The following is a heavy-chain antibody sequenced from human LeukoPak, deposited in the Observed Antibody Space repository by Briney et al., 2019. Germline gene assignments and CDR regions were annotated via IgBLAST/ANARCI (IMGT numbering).Heavy chain of an antibody. CDR2: ISSSGSYI. D-gene: IGHD6-13*01. Sequence: GGSLRLSCAASGFTFSSYSMNWVRQAPGKGLEWVSSISSSGSYIYYADSVKGRFTISRDNAKNSLYPQMNSLRAEDTAVYYCARARIAAAGMAFDIWGQGTMVTVSS. CDR3: ARARIAAAGMAFDI. V-gene: IGHV3-21*01. J-gene: IGHJ3*02. CDR1: GFTFSSYS.